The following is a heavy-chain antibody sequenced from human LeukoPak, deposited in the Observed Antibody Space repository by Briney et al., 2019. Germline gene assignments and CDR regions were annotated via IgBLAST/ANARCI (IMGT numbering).Heavy chain of an antibody. CDR2: IWYDGSNK. J-gene: IGHJ4*02. CDR3: AKDSNDYGDYNYFDY. CDR1: GFTFSTCN. V-gene: IGHV3-33*06. D-gene: IGHD4-17*01. Sequence: RSGGSLRLSCVASGFTFSTCNMHWVRQAPGKGLEWVALIWYDGSNKYYTDSVKGRFTISRDNSKNTLYLQMNSLRAEGTAVYYCAKDSNDYGDYNYFDYWRQGTLVTVSS.